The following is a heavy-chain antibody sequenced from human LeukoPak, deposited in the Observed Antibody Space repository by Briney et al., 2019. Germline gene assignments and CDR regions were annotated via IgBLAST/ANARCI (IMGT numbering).Heavy chain of an antibody. J-gene: IGHJ2*01. CDR3: ARCPKQVGFAYWHFDL. V-gene: IGHV1-2*02. D-gene: IGHD1-26*01. Sequence: ASVKVPCKASGYTFTGYYMHWVRQAPGEGLEWMGWINPDSGATNYAQKFQGRVTMTRDTSISTGYMELSRLRSDDTAVYYCARCPKQVGFAYWHFDLWGRGTVVTVSS. CDR2: INPDSGAT. CDR1: GYTFTGYY.